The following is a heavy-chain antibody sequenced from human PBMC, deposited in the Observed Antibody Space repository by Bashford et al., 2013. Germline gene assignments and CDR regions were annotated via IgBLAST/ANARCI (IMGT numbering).Heavy chain of an antibody. J-gene: IGHJ2*01. CDR2: ISSNGGST. CDR1: GFTFSSYA. D-gene: IGHD3-16*01. CDR3: AKDWGSTSFWYCDL. Sequence: GSLRLSCSASGFTFSSYAMHWVRQAPGKGLEYVSAISSNGGSTYYADSVRGRFTISRDNSENMVYLQMNSLRNDDTAVYYCAKDWGSTSFWYCDLWGRGTLVTVSS. V-gene: IGHV3-64*04.